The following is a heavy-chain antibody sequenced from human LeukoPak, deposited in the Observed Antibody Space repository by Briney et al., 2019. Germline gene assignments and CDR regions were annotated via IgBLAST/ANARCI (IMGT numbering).Heavy chain of an antibody. CDR1: GFTFSSYA. D-gene: IGHD3-22*01. CDR2: ISGSGGST. CDR3: AKVYYYDSSGYPLVSGAFDI. V-gene: IGHV3-23*01. Sequence: PGGSLRLSCAASGFTFSSYAMSWVRQAPGKGLECVSAISGSGGSTYYADSVKGRFTISRDNSKNTLYLQMNSLRAEDTAVYYCAKVYYYDSSGYPLVSGAFDIWGQGTMVTVSS. J-gene: IGHJ3*02.